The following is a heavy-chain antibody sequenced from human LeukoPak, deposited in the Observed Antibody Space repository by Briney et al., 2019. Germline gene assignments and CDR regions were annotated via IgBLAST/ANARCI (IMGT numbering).Heavy chain of an antibody. CDR2: IKQDGSGK. CDR1: GFIFSSYY. V-gene: IGHV3-7*04. J-gene: IGHJ4*02. D-gene: IGHD3-3*01. CDR3: AGGFGFLIES. Sequence: GGSLRLSCAASGFIFSSYYMAWVRQAPGKGLEWVANIKQDGSGKYYLGSVKGRFTISRDNAKNSLYLQLNSLRVEDTAVYFCAGGFGFLIESWGQGTLVTVSS.